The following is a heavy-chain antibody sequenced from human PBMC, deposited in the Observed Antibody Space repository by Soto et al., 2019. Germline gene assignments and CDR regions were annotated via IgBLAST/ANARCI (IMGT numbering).Heavy chain of an antibody. J-gene: IGHJ4*02. CDR3: ARGRSGFWSGYYVLAVPRGAYYFDY. CDR2: INHSGST. Sequence: PSETLSLTCAVYGGSFSGYYWSWIRQPPGKGLEWIGEINHSGSTNYNPSLKSRVTISVDTSKNQFSLKLSSVTAADTAVYYCARGRSGFWSGYYVLAVPRGAYYFDYWGQGTLVTVSS. V-gene: IGHV4-34*01. D-gene: IGHD3-3*01. CDR1: GGSFSGYY.